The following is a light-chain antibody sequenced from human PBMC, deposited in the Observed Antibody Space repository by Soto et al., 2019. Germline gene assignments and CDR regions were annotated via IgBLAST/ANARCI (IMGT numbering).Light chain of an antibody. CDR1: QNIASY. Sequence: EIVLTQSPATLSLSPGERATLSCRASQNIASYLAWYQHRPGQAPRLLISDASNRAAGIPDRFSGSGSGTAFTLTISSLEPEDFAIYYCQQRTHWPPLTFGGGTRVEIK. CDR3: QQRTHWPPLT. CDR2: DAS. V-gene: IGKV3-11*01. J-gene: IGKJ4*01.